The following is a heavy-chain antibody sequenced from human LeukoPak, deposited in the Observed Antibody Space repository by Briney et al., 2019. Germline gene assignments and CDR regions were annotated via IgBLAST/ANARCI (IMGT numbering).Heavy chain of an antibody. CDR2: IYYSGST. V-gene: IGHV4-59*01. Sequence: SETLSLTCTVSGGSISSYYWSWIRQPPWKGLEWIGYIYYSGSTNYNPSLKSRVTISVDTSKNQFSLKLSSVTAADTAVYYCASASSSWYNMFDAFDIWGQGTMVTVSS. D-gene: IGHD6-13*01. CDR1: GGSISSYY. J-gene: IGHJ3*02. CDR3: ASASSSWYNMFDAFDI.